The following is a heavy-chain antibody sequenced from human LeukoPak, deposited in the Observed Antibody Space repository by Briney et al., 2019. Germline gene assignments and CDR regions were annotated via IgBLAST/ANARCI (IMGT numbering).Heavy chain of an antibody. D-gene: IGHD1-26*01. CDR2: TRNKANSYST. CDR1: GFTFSSYG. J-gene: IGHJ4*02. Sequence: GGSLRLSCAASGFTFSSYGMHWVRQAPGKGLEWVGRTRNKANSYSTEYAASVKGRFTISRDESKNSLYLQMNSLKTEDTAVYYCGRSRAGAIDYWGQGTLVTVSS. CDR3: GRSRAGAIDY. V-gene: IGHV3-72*01.